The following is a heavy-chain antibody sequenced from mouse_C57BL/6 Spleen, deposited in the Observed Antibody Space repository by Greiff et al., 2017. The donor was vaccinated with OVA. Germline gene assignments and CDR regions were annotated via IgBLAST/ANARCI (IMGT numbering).Heavy chain of an antibody. CDR3: ARGPSITTYFDY. CDR2: ISDGGSYT. Sequence: EVKLMESGGGLVKPGGSLKLSCAASGFTFSSYAMSWVRQTPEKRLEWVATISDGGSYTYYPDNVKGRFTISRDNAKNNLYLQMSHLKSEDTAMYYCARGPSITTYFDYWGQGTTLTVSS. V-gene: IGHV5-4*03. J-gene: IGHJ2*01. D-gene: IGHD1-1*01. CDR1: GFTFSSYA.